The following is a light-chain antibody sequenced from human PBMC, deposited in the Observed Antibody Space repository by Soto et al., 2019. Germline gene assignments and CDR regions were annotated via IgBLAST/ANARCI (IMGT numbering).Light chain of an antibody. J-gene: IGKJ1*01. CDR3: QQYGDSPVT. Sequence: EIVLTQSPGTLSLSPGDRATLSCRASQTLRANYLAWYQQKRGQAPRLVIHGASNRATDIPDRISGSGSGTDFTLTISRLEPEDFAVYYCQQYGDSPVTFGQGTKVDIK. CDR1: QTLRANY. CDR2: GAS. V-gene: IGKV3-20*01.